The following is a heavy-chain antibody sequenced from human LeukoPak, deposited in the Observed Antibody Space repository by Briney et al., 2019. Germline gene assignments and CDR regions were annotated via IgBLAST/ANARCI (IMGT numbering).Heavy chain of an antibody. J-gene: IGHJ6*02. CDR3: AKSTYGDLYYYYGMDV. V-gene: IGHV3-30*18. D-gene: IGHD4-17*01. CDR2: ISYDGSNK. CDR1: GFTFSSYG. Sequence: GGSLRLSCAASGFTFSSYGIHWVRQAPGKGLEWVAVISYDGSNKFYADSVKGRFTISRDNSKNTLYLQMNSLRAEDTAVYYCAKSTYGDLYYYYGMDVWGQGTTVTVSS.